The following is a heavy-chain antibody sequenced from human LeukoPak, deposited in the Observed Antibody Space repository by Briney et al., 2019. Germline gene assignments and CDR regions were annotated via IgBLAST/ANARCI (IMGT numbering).Heavy chain of an antibody. CDR2: INSDGGST. CDR1: GFTFSSYW. V-gene: IGHV3-74*01. D-gene: IGHD5-24*01. CDR3: ARRIQGMAPYYFDY. Sequence: PGGSLRLSCTASGFTFSSYWVPWVRQAPGKGLVWVSRINSDGGSTSYADSVKGRFTISRDNAKNTLYLQMNSLRAEDTAVYYCARRIQGMAPYYFDYWGQGTLVTVSS. J-gene: IGHJ4*02.